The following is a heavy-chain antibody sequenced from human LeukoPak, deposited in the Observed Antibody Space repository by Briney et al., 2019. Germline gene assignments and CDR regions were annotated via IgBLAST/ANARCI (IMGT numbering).Heavy chain of an antibody. CDR1: GFTFDDYT. CDR2: ITWDGGTT. V-gene: IGHV3-43*01. J-gene: IGHJ6*03. D-gene: IGHD6-13*01. CDR3: ARDRTAEAGNDYYMGV. Sequence: PGGSLRLSCAAPGFTFDDYTMHWVRQPPGKGLEWISLITWDGGTTYYADSVRGRFTISRDNSKNSLFLRMNSLRPEDTALYYCARDRTAEAGNDYYMGVWGNGTTVIVSS.